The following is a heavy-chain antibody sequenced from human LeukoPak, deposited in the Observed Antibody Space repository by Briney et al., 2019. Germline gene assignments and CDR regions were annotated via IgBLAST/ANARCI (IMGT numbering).Heavy chain of an antibody. CDR1: GFTFSSYW. V-gene: IGHV3-7*01. Sequence: GGSLRLSCAASGFTFSSYWMSWVRQAPGKGGEWGANIKQDGREKYYVDSVKGRFTISRDNDKNSLYLQMNSLRAEDTAVYYCARDSRGAFDYWGQGTLVPVSS. D-gene: IGHD3-10*01. CDR3: ARDSRGAFDY. J-gene: IGHJ4*02. CDR2: IKQDGREK.